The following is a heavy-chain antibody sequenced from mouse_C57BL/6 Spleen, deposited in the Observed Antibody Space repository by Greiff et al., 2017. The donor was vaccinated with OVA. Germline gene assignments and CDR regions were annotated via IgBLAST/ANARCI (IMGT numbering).Heavy chain of an antibody. CDR2: IDPSDSYT. V-gene: IGHV1-50*01. Sequence: VQLQQPGAELVKPGASVKLSCKASGYTFTSYWMQWVKQRPGQGLEWIGEIDPSDSYTNYNQKFKGKATLTVDTSSSTAYMQLSSLTSEDSAVYYCARWITTVVADDYWGQGTTLTVSS. D-gene: IGHD1-1*01. CDR1: GYTFTSYW. J-gene: IGHJ2*01. CDR3: ARWITTVVADDY.